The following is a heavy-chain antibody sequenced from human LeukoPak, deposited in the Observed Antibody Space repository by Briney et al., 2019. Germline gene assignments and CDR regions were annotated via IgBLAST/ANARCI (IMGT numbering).Heavy chain of an antibody. CDR1: GFTFSSYE. J-gene: IGHJ5*02. V-gene: IGHV3-48*03. D-gene: IGHD6-6*01. CDR2: IRSSGSTI. CDR3: ARDSLYSNSYGHWFDP. Sequence: GGSLRLFCAASGFTFSSYEMDWVRQAPGKGLEWGSYIRSSGSTIHYADSVKGRFIISRDNAKHSLYLQMNSLRAEDTAVYYCARDSLYSNSYGHWFDPWGQGTLVTVSS.